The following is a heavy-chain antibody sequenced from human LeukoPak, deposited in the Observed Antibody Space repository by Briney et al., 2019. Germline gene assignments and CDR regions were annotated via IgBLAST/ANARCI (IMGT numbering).Heavy chain of an antibody. Sequence: GGSLRLSCAASGFTLRSYGMSWVRQAPGKGPEWVAVLWYDGSNEYCADSVKGRFTISRDNSKNTLYLQMNSLRAEDTAVYYCARDRGSSWFGPIDYWGQGTLVTVSS. CDR3: ARDRGSSWFGPIDY. J-gene: IGHJ4*02. V-gene: IGHV3-33*08. D-gene: IGHD6-13*01. CDR1: GFTLRSYG. CDR2: LWYDGSNE.